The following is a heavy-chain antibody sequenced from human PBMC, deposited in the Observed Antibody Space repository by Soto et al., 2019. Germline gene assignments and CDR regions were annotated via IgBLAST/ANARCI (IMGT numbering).Heavy chain of an antibody. V-gene: IGHV3-9*01. CDR3: AKDRVYYGSGSLDY. CDR2: ISWNSGSI. CDR1: GFTFDDYA. D-gene: IGHD3-10*01. J-gene: IGHJ4*02. Sequence: EVQLVESGGGLVQPGRSLRLSCAASGFTFDDYAMRWVRQAPGKGLEWVSGISWNSGSIGYADSVKGRFTISRDNAKNSLYLQMNSLRAEDTALYYCAKDRVYYGSGSLDYWGQGTLVTVSS.